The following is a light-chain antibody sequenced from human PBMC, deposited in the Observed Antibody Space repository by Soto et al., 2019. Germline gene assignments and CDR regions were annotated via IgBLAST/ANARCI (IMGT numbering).Light chain of an antibody. CDR3: SSYGASSV. CDR2: DVT. V-gene: IGLV2-11*01. J-gene: IGLJ1*01. CDR1: SSDVGAYNY. Sequence: QSVLTQPRSVSGSPGQSVTISCTGTSSDVGAYNYVSWYQQHPGKAPKLVIYDVTKRPSGVPDRFSGSKSGNTASLTISGLQAEDEGDYYCSSYGASSVFGTGTKLTVL.